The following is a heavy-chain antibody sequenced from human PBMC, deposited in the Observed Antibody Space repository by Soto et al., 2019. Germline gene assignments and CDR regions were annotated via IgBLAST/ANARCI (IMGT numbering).Heavy chain of an antibody. Sequence: QLQLQESGPGLVKPSETLSLTCTVSGGSISSSSYYWGWIRQPPGKGLEWIGSSYYSGSTYYNPSLKSRVTLSVDTSKNQFSLKLSSVTAADTAVYYCARELIRYFDWLLYPRGMDVWGQGTTVTVSS. CDR2: SYYSGST. J-gene: IGHJ6*02. V-gene: IGHV4-39*02. D-gene: IGHD3-9*01. CDR1: GGSISSSSYY. CDR3: ARELIRYFDWLLYPRGMDV.